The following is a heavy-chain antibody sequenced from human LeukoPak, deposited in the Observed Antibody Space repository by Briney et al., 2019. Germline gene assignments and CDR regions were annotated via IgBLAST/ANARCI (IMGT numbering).Heavy chain of an antibody. Sequence: SETLSLTCTVSGGCISNYYWGWIRQAPGKGLEWIGSIYYSGNTYYNSSLKSRVTISLDTSKNQFSLKLSSVTAADTAVYYCARHRLGRYYFDYWGQGTLVTVSS. CDR2: IYYSGNT. V-gene: IGHV4-39*01. CDR1: GGCISNYY. J-gene: IGHJ4*02. D-gene: IGHD6-19*01. CDR3: ARHRLGRYYFDY.